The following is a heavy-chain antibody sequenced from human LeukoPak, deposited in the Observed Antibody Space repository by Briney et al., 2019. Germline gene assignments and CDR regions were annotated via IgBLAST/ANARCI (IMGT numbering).Heavy chain of an antibody. Sequence: PGGSLRLSCSASGFTFSVYAMHWVRQAPGKGLEYVSGISSNGGSTNYADSVKGRFTISRDNSKNTLYLQVSSLRVEDTAVYYCVKGPYIVIVPAAQGYFDYWGQGTLVTVSS. D-gene: IGHD2-2*01. CDR3: VKGPYIVIVPAAQGYFDY. J-gene: IGHJ4*02. CDR2: ISSNGGST. CDR1: GFTFSVYA. V-gene: IGHV3-64D*06.